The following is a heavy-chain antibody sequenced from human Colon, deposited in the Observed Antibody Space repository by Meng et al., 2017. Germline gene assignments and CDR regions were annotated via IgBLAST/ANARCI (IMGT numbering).Heavy chain of an antibody. Sequence: GESLKISCAASGFIFRDYLMTWVRQAPGKGLEWVAHIKQDGSGEYYVDSVKGRFTISRDNAKNSLSLQMNSLRAEDTAVYYCTRGGVAGSFDYWGQGTLVTVSS. CDR1: GFIFRDYL. D-gene: IGHD6-19*01. J-gene: IGHJ4*02. CDR2: IKQDGSGE. V-gene: IGHV3-7*01. CDR3: TRGGVAGSFDY.